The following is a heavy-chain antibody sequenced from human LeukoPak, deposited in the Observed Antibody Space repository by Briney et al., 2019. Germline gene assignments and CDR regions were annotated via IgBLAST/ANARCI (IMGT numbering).Heavy chain of an antibody. J-gene: IGHJ5*02. CDR3: ARDIPVDSRSSVPKPVRDS. Sequence: PGGSLRLSCAASGFTFSSYAMSWVRQAPGKGLEWISGISGSGNSRYYTDSVKGRFTISRHNSKNTLYLQMTSLRAEDTAVYYCARDIPVDSRSSVPKPVRDSWGQGTLVTVSS. CDR2: ISGSGNSR. D-gene: IGHD6-6*01. CDR1: GFTFSSYA. V-gene: IGHV3-23*01.